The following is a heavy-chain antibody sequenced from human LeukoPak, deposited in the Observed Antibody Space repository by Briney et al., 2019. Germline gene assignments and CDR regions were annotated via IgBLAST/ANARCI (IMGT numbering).Heavy chain of an antibody. CDR1: GFTFSSYW. J-gene: IGHJ4*02. CDR2: IKQDGSEK. D-gene: IGHD4-17*01. Sequence: GGSLRLSCAASGFTFSSYWMSWVRQAPGKGLEWVANIKQDGSEKYYVDSVKGRFTISRDNAKNSLYLQMNSLRAEDTAVYYCARKQTDYGDYLRYYFDYWGQGTLVTVPS. CDR3: ARKQTDYGDYLRYYFDY. V-gene: IGHV3-7*01.